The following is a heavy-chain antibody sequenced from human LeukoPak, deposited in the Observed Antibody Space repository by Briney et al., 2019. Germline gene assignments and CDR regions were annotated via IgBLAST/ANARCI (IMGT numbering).Heavy chain of an antibody. CDR2: ISWNSGSI. D-gene: IGHD2-2*01. V-gene: IGHV3-9*01. CDR1: GFTFDDYA. J-gene: IGHJ3*02. CDR3: ASLYGVVPAAGDAFDI. Sequence: GGSLRLSCAASGFTFDDYAMHWVRQAPGKGLEWVSGISWNSGSIGYADSVKGRFTISRDNAKNSLYLQMNSLRAEDTALYYCASLYGVVPAAGDAFDIWGQGTMVTVSS.